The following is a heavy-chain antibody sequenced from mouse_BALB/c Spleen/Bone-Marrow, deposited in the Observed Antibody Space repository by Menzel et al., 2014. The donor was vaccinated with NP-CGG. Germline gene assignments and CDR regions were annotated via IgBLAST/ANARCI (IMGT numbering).Heavy chain of an antibody. CDR2: INPDSSTI. J-gene: IGHJ1*01. D-gene: IGHD1-2*01. V-gene: IGHV4-1*02. Sequence: GGSLKLSCAASGFDFSGYWMTWVRQAPGKGLEWIGEINPDSSTINYTPSLKDKFIISRDNAKNALYLQMSKVRSEDTALYYCARPGYYGYQDVWGAGTTVTVSS. CDR1: GFDFSGYW. CDR3: ARPGYYGYQDV.